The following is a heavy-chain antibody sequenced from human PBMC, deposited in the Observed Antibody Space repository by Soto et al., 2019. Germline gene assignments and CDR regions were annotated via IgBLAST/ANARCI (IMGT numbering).Heavy chain of an antibody. CDR2: IYYSGST. CDR1: GGSVSSGSYY. CDR3: ARDGVGATDNWFDP. Sequence: QVQLQESGPGLVKPSETLSLTCTVSGGSVSSGSYYWSWIRQPPGKGLEWIGYIYYSGSTNYNPSPKTRVTISVDTSRNHFSLKLSSVTAAATAVYYCARDGVGATDNWFDPWGQGTLVTVSS. J-gene: IGHJ5*02. V-gene: IGHV4-61*01. D-gene: IGHD1-26*01.